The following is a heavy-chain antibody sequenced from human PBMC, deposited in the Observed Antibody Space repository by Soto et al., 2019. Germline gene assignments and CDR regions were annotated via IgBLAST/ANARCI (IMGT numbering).Heavy chain of an antibody. Sequence: EVQLVESGGGLVQPGGSLRLSCAASGFTFSSYSMNWVRQAPGKGLEWVSYISSSSSTIYYADSVKGRFTISRDNAKNSLYLQMNCLRAEDTAVYYCARDGIEYQLLWPPFGYWGQGTLVTVSS. CDR1: GFTFSSYS. D-gene: IGHD2-2*01. V-gene: IGHV3-48*01. CDR3: ARDGIEYQLLWPPFGY. J-gene: IGHJ4*02. CDR2: ISSSSSTI.